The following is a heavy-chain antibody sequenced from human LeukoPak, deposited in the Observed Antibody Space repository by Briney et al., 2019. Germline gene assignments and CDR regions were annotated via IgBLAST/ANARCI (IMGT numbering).Heavy chain of an antibody. Sequence: GGSLRLSCAASGFTLSNAWMSWVRQAPGKGLEWVGRIKSKTDGGTTDYAAPVKGRFSISRDDSKNTLYLQMNSLKTEDTAIYYCTTAMKNTVTTVHYWGQGTLVTVSS. V-gene: IGHV3-15*01. CDR1: GFTLSNAW. J-gene: IGHJ4*02. D-gene: IGHD4-11*01. CDR3: TTAMKNTVTTVHY. CDR2: IKSKTDGGTT.